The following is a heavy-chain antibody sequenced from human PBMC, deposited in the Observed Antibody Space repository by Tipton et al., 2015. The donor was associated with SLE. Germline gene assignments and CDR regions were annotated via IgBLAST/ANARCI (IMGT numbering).Heavy chain of an antibody. V-gene: IGHV4-38-2*02. Sequence: GLVKPSETLSLTCTVSGYSISSGYYWVWIRQSPGKGLEWIGSAHHTRTTYYNLSLKSRVIISIDTSKNQFSLRVNSVTAADTAIYYCARDTDLRGAAQVGYFSYWGQGMLVTVSS. CDR2: AHHTRTT. CDR3: ARDTDLRGAAQVGYFSY. CDR1: GYSISSGYY. D-gene: IGHD1-26*01. J-gene: IGHJ1*01.